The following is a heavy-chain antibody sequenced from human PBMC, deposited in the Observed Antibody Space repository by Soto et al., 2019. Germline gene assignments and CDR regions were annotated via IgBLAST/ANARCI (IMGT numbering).Heavy chain of an antibody. D-gene: IGHD1-26*01. J-gene: IGHJ6*02. CDR2: IAYDGINK. Sequence: QVQLVESGGGVVQPGTSLRLSCVASGFTFNKFDMHWIRQTPDTRLQWVAFIAYDGINKYYTGSVKGRFSVSSYNSKNTLSLQMNNLGLEDTATYFCARGDQYDILLRYYAMDFWGLGTTVSISS. CDR3: ARGDQYDILLRYYAMDF. CDR1: GFTFNKFD. V-gene: IGHV3-30-3*01.